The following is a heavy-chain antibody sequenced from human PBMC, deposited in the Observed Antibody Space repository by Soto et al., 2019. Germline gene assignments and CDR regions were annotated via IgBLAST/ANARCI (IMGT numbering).Heavy chain of an antibody. CDR3: ARDDLYSGYDL. Sequence: GGSLRLSCAASGVTFSSYWMSWVRQAPGKGLEWVANIKQDGSEKYYVDSVKGRFTISRDNAKNSLYLQMNSLRAEDTAVYYCARDDLYSGYDLWGQGTLVTVS. D-gene: IGHD5-12*01. V-gene: IGHV3-7*01. CDR1: GVTFSSYW. CDR2: IKQDGSEK. J-gene: IGHJ4*02.